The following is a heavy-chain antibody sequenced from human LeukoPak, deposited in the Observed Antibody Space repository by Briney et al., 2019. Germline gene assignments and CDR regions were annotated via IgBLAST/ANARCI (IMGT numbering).Heavy chain of an antibody. CDR2: IYHSGST. J-gene: IGHJ6*03. V-gene: IGHV4-38-2*02. Sequence: SETLSLTCTVSGYSISSGYYWGWIRQPPGKGLEWIGSIYHSGSTYYNPSLKSRVTISVDASKNQFSLKLSSVTAADTAVYYCASATDIVVVPAATRSYMDVWGKGTTVTVSS. CDR1: GYSISSGYY. CDR3: ASATDIVVVPAATRSYMDV. D-gene: IGHD2-2*01.